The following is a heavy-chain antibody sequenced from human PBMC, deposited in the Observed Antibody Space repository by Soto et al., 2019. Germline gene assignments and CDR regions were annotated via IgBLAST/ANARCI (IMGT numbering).Heavy chain of an antibody. Sequence: SETLSLTCTVSGGSSSSYYWSWIRQPPGKGLEWIGYIYYTGSANYNPSLKTRVAISIDTSKNQFSLKLSSVTAADTAVYYCVRSFQGLDWGQG. CDR2: IYYTGSA. CDR3: VRSFQGLD. J-gene: IGHJ1*01. D-gene: IGHD4-17*01. V-gene: IGHV4-59*01. CDR1: GGSSSSYY.